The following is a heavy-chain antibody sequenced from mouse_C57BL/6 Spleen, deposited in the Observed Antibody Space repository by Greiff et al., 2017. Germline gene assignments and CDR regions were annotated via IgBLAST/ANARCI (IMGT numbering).Heavy chain of an antibody. V-gene: IGHV1-64*01. J-gene: IGHJ1*03. CDR1: GYTFTSYW. D-gene: IGHD1-1*01. CDR3: ARHGSSSHWYFDV. Sequence: QVQLQQPGAELVKPGASVKLSCKASGYTFTSYWMHWVKQRPGQGLEWIGMIHPNSGSTNYNEKFKSKATLTVDKSSSTADMQLSSLTSEDSAVYYCARHGSSSHWYFDVWGTGTTVTVSS. CDR2: IHPNSGST.